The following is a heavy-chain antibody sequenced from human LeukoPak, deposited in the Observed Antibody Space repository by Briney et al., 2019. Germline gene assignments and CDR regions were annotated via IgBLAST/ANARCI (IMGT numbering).Heavy chain of an antibody. Sequence: PSETLSLTCAVSGGSLSSTNWRRWVRQPPGKGLEWIGEIYHSGSTNYNPSLKSRVTISVDKSKNEFFLKLTSVTAADTAVYFCARGGSGSYVVDPWGQGTLVIVSS. V-gene: IGHV4-4*02. CDR3: ARGGSGSYVVDP. D-gene: IGHD3-10*01. J-gene: IGHJ5*02. CDR1: GGSLSSTNW. CDR2: IYHSGST.